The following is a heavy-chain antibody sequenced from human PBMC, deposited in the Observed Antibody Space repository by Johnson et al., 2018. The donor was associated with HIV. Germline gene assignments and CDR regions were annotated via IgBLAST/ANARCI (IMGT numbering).Heavy chain of an antibody. V-gene: IGHV3-43D*03. CDR3: AKANYYVYAFDI. CDR1: GFTFDDYA. D-gene: IGHD3-22*01. Sequence: QLVESGGVVVQPGGSLRLSCAASGFTFDDYAMHWVRQAPGKGLEWVSLISWDGGSTYYADSVKGRFTVSREDAKNSLYLQMNSLRAGDTALYYCAKANYYVYAFDIWGPGTMVTVSS. CDR2: ISWDGGST. J-gene: IGHJ3*02.